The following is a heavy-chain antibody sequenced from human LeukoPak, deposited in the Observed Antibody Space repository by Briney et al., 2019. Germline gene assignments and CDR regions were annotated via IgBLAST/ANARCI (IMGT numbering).Heavy chain of an antibody. CDR1: GFTFSTFG. J-gene: IGHJ4*02. CDR3: ARTIWFGEFGVY. D-gene: IGHD3-10*01. CDR2: IWYDGSKK. Sequence: GRSLRLSCAASGFTFSTFGMHWVRQAPDKGLEWVAVIWYDGSKKYYADSVKGRFTISRDNSKNTLYLQMNSLRAEDTAVYYCARTIWFGEFGVYWGQGTLVTVSS. V-gene: IGHV3-33*01.